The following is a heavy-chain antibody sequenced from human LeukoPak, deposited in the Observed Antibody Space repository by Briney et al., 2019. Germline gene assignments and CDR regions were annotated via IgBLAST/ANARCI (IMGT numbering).Heavy chain of an antibody. CDR2: ISDSGGST. Sequence: GGSLRLSCAASGFTFSSYAMSWVRQAPGKGLEWVSAISDSGGSTLYADSVKGRFTISRDNSKNTLYLQMNSLRAEDTAIYYCAKPRGTSGSSSNYFDYWGQGTLVTVSS. D-gene: IGHD3-22*01. J-gene: IGHJ4*02. V-gene: IGHV3-23*01. CDR3: AKPRGTSGSSSNYFDY. CDR1: GFTFSSYA.